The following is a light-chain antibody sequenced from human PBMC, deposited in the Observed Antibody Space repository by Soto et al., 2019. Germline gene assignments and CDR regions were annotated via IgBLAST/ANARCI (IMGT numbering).Light chain of an antibody. V-gene: IGKV3-15*01. J-gene: IGKJ1*01. CDR3: QQIKDWPGT. CDR2: DAS. CDR1: QSVRYS. Sequence: EILMTQSPATLSVSPGESVTFSCRASQSVRYSLAWYQQKPGQAPRLLIYDASTRATGIPVRFSGSGSGTEFTLTISSLQSEDFGVYYGQQIKDWPGTFDQGTKVEIK.